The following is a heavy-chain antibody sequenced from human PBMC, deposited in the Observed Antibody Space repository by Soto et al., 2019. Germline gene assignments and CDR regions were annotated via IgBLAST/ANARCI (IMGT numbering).Heavy chain of an antibody. Sequence: ASVQVFTRASCYTFATDCVCWLRQAPGQGLEWMRWISHYTANTNYAQKFRGRLTFTADTSTGPAYMELTCLTSDDTAIYYCARERTTTAYSWFDSWGQGNLVTVSS. J-gene: IGHJ5*01. D-gene: IGHD1-26*01. CDR1: CYTFATDC. CDR3: ARERTTTAYSWFDS. CDR2: ISHYTANT. V-gene: IGHV1-18*01.